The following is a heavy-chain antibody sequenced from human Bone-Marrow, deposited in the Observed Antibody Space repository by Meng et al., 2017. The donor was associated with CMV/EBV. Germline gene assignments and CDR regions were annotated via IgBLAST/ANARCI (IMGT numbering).Heavy chain of an antibody. J-gene: IGHJ4*02. CDR2: ISAYNGNT. V-gene: IGHV1-18*01. Sequence: ASVKVSCKASGYTFTSYGISWVRQAPGQGLEWMGWISAYNGNTNYAQKLQGRVTMTRNTSISTAYMELSSLRSEDTAVYYCARGKGIGWIQLPSDYFDYWGQGTLVTVSS. CDR1: GYTFTSYG. D-gene: IGHD5-18*01. CDR3: ARGKGIGWIQLPSDYFDY.